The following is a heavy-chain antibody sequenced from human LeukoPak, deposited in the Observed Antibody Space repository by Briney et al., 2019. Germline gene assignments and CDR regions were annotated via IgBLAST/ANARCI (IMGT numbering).Heavy chain of an antibody. D-gene: IGHD3-10*01. CDR3: TRNSHYCASGTPQGY. V-gene: IGHV3-49*03. CDR2: IRSRAYGGTI. CDR1: GFTFGDYA. J-gene: IGHJ4*02. Sequence: GGSLRLSCIASGFTFGDYAMSWFRQAPGKGLEWVGFIRSRAYGGTIEYAASVKRRFTISRDDSKSIAYLQMNSLKTEDTAVYYCTRNSHYCASGTPQGYWGQGTLVTVSS.